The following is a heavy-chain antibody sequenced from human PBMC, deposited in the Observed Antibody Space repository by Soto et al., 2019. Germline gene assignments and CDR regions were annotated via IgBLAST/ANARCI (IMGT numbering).Heavy chain of an antibody. Sequence: QVQLVQSGAEVKKPGSSVKVSCKASGGTFSSYTISWVRQAPGQGLEWMGRIIPILGIANYAQKFQGRVTITADKSTSTAYMELSSLRSEDTAVYYCASKRYSYGWDYGMDVWGQGTTVTVSS. V-gene: IGHV1-69*02. CDR1: GGTFSSYT. CDR2: IIPILGIA. CDR3: ASKRYSYGWDYGMDV. J-gene: IGHJ6*02. D-gene: IGHD5-18*01.